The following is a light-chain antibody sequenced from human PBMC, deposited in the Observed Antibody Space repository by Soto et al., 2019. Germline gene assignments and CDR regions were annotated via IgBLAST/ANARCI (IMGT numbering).Light chain of an antibody. Sequence: EIVLTQSPGTLSLSPGERATLSCRASQSASSSYLAWYQQKPGQAPRLLIYGASRRATGIPDRFSGSGSGTDFTLTISRLEPEDFAVYYCHQYGSSPSYTFGQGTKLEI. CDR3: HQYGSSPSYT. V-gene: IGKV3-20*01. CDR2: GAS. CDR1: QSASSSY. J-gene: IGKJ2*01.